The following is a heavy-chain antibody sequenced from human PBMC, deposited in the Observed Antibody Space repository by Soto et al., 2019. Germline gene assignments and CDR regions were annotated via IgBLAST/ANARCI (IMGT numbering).Heavy chain of an antibody. CDR3: ARDSELTPGDYYYYGMDV. CDR2: ISYDGSNK. J-gene: IGHJ6*02. CDR1: GFTFSSYA. V-gene: IGHV3-30-3*01. D-gene: IGHD1-26*01. Sequence: PGGSLRLSCAASGFTFSSYAMHWVRQAPGKGLEWVAVISYDGSNKYYADSVKGRFTISRDNSKNTLYLQMNSLRAEDTAVYYCARDSELTPGDYYYYGMDVWGQGTTVTVSS.